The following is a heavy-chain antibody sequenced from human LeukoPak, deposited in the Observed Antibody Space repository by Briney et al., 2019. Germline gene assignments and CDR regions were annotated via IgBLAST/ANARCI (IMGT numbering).Heavy chain of an antibody. CDR2: ISSSGIYI. Sequence: GGPLRLSCAASGFTFSSYSMNWVRQAPGKGLEWVSYISSSGIYIYYADSVKGRFTISRDNAKNSLYLQVNSLRAEDTAVYYCARGVGGSGSYYPFDPWGQGTLVTVSS. J-gene: IGHJ5*02. CDR1: GFTFSSYS. CDR3: ARGVGGSGSYYPFDP. D-gene: IGHD3-10*01. V-gene: IGHV3-21*01.